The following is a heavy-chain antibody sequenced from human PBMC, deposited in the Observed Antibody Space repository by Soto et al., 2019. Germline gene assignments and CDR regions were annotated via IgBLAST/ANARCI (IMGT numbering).Heavy chain of an antibody. CDR1: GYPFTAYY. CDR3: ARGVDIVVVPAGHYYCNMDV. J-gene: IGHJ6*01. Sequence: GSVKVRFNASGYPFTAYYMHWVRQAPGQGLEWMGWINPNSGGTNYAQNFQGRVTMTRDASISTAYMELSRLRSDDTAVYYCARGVDIVVVPAGHYYCNMDVWGQGTTVTVSS. CDR2: INPNSGGT. V-gene: IGHV1-2*02. D-gene: IGHD2-2*01.